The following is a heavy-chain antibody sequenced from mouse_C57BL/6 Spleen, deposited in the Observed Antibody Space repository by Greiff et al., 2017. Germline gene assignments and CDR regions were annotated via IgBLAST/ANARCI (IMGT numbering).Heavy chain of an antibody. D-gene: IGHD1-1*01. CDR3: ARGDYGSSRYFDV. Sequence: VQLQQSGPELVKPGASVKISCKASGYAFSSSWMNWVKQRPGTGLEWIGRIYPGDGDTNYNGKFKGKATLTADKSSSTAYMQLSSLTSEDSAVYFCARGDYGSSRYFDVWGTGTTVTVSS. CDR2: IYPGDGDT. J-gene: IGHJ1*03. CDR1: GYAFSSSW. V-gene: IGHV1-82*01.